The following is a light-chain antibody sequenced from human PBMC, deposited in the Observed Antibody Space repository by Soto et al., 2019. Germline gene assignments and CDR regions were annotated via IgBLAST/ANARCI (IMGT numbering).Light chain of an antibody. J-gene: IGKJ5*01. CDR3: KQFDDSVN. Sequence: EIVLTQSPGTLSLSPGERSTLSCRASHSVSRTYLAWYQQKPGQAPRLLMYGASDRATGTPGRFSGSGSGTDFTLTISGLEPEDSAVYYCKQFDDSVNCGQGKRREIK. CDR1: HSVSRTY. CDR2: GAS. V-gene: IGKV3-20*01.